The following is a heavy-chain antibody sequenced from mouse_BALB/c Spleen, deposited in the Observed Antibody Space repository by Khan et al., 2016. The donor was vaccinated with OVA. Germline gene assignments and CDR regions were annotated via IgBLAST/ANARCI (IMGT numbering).Heavy chain of an antibody. CDR2: IWGDGST. J-gene: IGHJ4*01. CDR3: AKDPAIDY. CDR1: GFSLTGYG. Sequence: QVQLKESGPGLVAPSQSLSITCTVTGFSLTGYGVNWVRQPPGKGLEWLGMIWGDGSTDYNSALNSRLSLSKDNPKSHVFLIMNSLQTDDTARYYCAKDPAIDYWGQGTSVTVSS. V-gene: IGHV2-6-7*01.